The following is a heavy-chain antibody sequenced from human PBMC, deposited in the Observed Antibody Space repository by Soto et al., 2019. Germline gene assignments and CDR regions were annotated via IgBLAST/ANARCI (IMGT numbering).Heavy chain of an antibody. CDR2: IIPIFGTI. CDR3: ASLERGDAFDV. CDR1: GGTFSTYG. Sequence: QVQLVQSGAEVTKPGSSVKVSCMASGGTFSTYGITWVRQASGQGLEWMGGIIPIFGTIKFAQKFQGRLTITPDESTSTVYMELSSLTSEDTAVYYCASLERGDAFDVWGQGTMVTVSS. D-gene: IGHD1-1*01. J-gene: IGHJ3*01. V-gene: IGHV1-69*01.